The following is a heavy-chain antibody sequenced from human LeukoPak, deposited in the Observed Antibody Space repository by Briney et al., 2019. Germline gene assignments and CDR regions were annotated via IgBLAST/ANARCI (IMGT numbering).Heavy chain of an antibody. CDR2: ISAHNKNT. D-gene: IGHD1-26*01. CDR1: GYTFTSYD. J-gene: IGHJ4*02. CDR3: ARCIVEAITFFDY. V-gene: IGHV1-18*01. Sequence: ASVKVSCKASGYTFTSYDISWVRQAPGQGLEWMGWISAHNKNTNYAQKLQGRVTITTDTSTSTAYMELRSLRSDDTAVYYCARCIVEAITFFDYWGQGTLVTVSS.